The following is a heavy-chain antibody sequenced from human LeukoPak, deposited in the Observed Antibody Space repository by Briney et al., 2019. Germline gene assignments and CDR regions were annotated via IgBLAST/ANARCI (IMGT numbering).Heavy chain of an antibody. CDR2: ISGTGTSI. CDR1: GFSFSDFY. CDR3: ARERVDCSSTGCGFGGYYYYNMDV. Sequence: GGSLRLSCAASGFSFSDFYMTWIRQAPGKGLEWVSYISGTGTSIYYADSVRGRFTMSRDNAKNSLYLQMNSLRAEDTAVYYCARERVDCSSTGCGFGGYYYYNMDVWGEGTTVIVSS. J-gene: IGHJ6*03. V-gene: IGHV3-11*01. D-gene: IGHD2-2*01.